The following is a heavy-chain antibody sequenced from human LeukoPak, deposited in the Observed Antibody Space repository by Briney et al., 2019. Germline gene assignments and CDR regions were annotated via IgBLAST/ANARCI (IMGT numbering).Heavy chain of an antibody. Sequence: PGGSLRLSCAASGFTVSRKYMSWVRQAPGKGLEWVSVISGSDGSTYYADSVKGRFTISRDNSKNTLYLQMNSLRAEDTAVFYCAKPRGEEWLVGLYDAFDIWGQGTMVTVSS. CDR1: GFTVSRKY. D-gene: IGHD6-19*01. J-gene: IGHJ3*02. V-gene: IGHV3-23*01. CDR3: AKPRGEEWLVGLYDAFDI. CDR2: ISGSDGST.